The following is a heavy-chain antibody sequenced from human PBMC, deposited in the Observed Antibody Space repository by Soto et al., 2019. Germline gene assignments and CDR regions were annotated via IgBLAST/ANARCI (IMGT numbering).Heavy chain of an antibody. V-gene: IGHV3-23*01. D-gene: IGHD2-2*01. CDR3: AKDDVVVPAALLLPNYYYYYYMGV. CDR1: GFTFSSYA. J-gene: IGHJ6*03. Sequence: PGGSLRLSCAASGFTFSSYAMSWVRQAPGKGLEWVSAISGSGGSTYYADSVKGRFTISRDNSKNTLYLQMNSLRAEDTAVYYCAKDDVVVPAALLLPNYYYYYYMGVWGKGTTVTVSS. CDR2: ISGSGGST.